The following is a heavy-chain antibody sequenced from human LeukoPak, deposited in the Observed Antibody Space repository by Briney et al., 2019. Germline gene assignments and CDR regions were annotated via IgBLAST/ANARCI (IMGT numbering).Heavy chain of an antibody. CDR2: INWNGGST. CDR1: GFTFDDYG. Sequence: PGGSLRLSCAASGFTFDDYGMSWVRQAPGKGLEWVSGINWNGGSTGYADSVKGRFTISRDNSKNTLYLQMNSLRAEDTAVYYCARVSHPYSSGWYYNYWGQGTLVTVSS. J-gene: IGHJ4*02. V-gene: IGHV3-20*04. D-gene: IGHD6-19*01. CDR3: ARVSHPYSSGWYYNY.